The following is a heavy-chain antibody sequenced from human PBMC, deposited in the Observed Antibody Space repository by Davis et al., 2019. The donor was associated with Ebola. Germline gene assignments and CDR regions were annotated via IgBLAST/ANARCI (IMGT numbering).Heavy chain of an antibody. Sequence: MPSETLSLTCAVSGGSISSGGYSWSWIRQPPGKGLEWIGSIYYSGSTYYNPSLKSRVAISVDMSKNQFSLKLSSVTAADTAVYYCARHGWLGYSSSPLYFDLWGRGTLVTVSS. CDR2: IYYSGST. CDR3: ARHGWLGYSSSPLYFDL. V-gene: IGHV4-39*01. D-gene: IGHD6-6*01. CDR1: GGSISSGGYS. J-gene: IGHJ2*01.